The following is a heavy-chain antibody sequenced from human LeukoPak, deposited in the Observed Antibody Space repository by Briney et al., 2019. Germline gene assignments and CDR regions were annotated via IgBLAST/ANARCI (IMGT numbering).Heavy chain of an antibody. V-gene: IGHV4-61*02. CDR3: ARGRDGYNFLNRGEYYYFDY. J-gene: IGHJ4*02. Sequence: SETLSLTCTVSGGSISSSTYYWSWIRQPAGKGLEWIGRFYTSGSTNYNPSLKSRVTISVDTSKNQFSLKLNSVTAADTAVYYCARGRDGYNFLNRGEYYYFDYWGQGTLVTVSS. CDR1: GGSISSSTYY. D-gene: IGHD5-24*01. CDR2: FYTSGST.